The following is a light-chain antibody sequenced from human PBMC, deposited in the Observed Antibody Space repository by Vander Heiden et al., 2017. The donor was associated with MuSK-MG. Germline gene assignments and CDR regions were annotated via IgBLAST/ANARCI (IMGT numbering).Light chain of an antibody. CDR2: DDT. V-gene: IGLV3-21*02. Sequence: SYVLTQPPSVSVPPGQTDTITCGGSNIGGKSVQWYQQKPGQAPVVAVYDDTNRPSGIPERFSGSNSGNTATLTISRVEAGDEADYYCQMWDSSNDHPVFGGGTKLTVL. J-gene: IGLJ3*02. CDR3: QMWDSSNDHPV. CDR1: NIGGKS.